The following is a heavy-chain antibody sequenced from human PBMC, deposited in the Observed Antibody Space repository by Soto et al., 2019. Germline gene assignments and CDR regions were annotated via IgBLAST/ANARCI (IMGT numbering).Heavy chain of an antibody. CDR3: AKDVGFWSGYPYYYYGMDV. Sequence: SGGSLRLSCAASGFTFSSYAMHWVRQAPGKGLEWVAVISYDGSNKYYADSVKGRFTISRDNSKNTLYLQMNSLRAEDTAVYYCAKDVGFWSGYPYYYYGMDVWGQGTTVTVSS. CDR2: ISYDGSNK. CDR1: GFTFSSYA. J-gene: IGHJ6*02. V-gene: IGHV3-30*04. D-gene: IGHD3-3*01.